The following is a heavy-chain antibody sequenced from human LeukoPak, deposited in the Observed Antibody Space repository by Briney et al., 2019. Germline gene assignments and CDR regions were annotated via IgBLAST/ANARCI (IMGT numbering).Heavy chain of an antibody. D-gene: IGHD3-3*02. CDR3: ARAAFLNGMDV. CDR1: GFIVSANY. Sequence: GGSLRLSCAASGFIVSANYMSWVRQAPGEGLEWVSVIYTGGSTHYADSVKGRFSISRDNFKNTLYLQMSSLRAEDTAVYFCARAAFLNGMDVWGQGTTVTVSS. V-gene: IGHV3-66*01. CDR2: IYTGGST. J-gene: IGHJ6*02.